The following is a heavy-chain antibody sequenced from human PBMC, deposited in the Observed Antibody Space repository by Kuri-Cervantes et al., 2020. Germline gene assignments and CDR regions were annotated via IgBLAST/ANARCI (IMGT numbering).Heavy chain of an antibody. CDR3: ARDPFGELLSGAFDI. V-gene: IGHV4-61*02. CDR2: IYTSGST. J-gene: IGHJ3*02. CDR1: GGSISSGGYS. D-gene: IGHD3-10*01. Sequence: LRLSCAVSGGSISSGGYSWSWIRQPAGKGLEWIGRIYTSGSTNYNPSLKSRVTMSVDTSKNQFSLKLSSVTAADTAVYYCARDPFGELLSGAFDIWGQGTMVTVSS.